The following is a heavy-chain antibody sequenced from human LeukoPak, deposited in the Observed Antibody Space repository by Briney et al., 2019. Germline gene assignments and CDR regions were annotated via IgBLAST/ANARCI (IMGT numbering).Heavy chain of an antibody. J-gene: IGHJ3*02. V-gene: IGHV4-59*01. D-gene: IGHD3-9*01. Sequence: PSETLSLTCTVSGGSISSYYWSWIRQPPGKGLEWIGYIYYSGSTNYNPSLKSRVTISVDTSKNQFSPKLSSVTAADTAVYYCARMTGILTGYYPDAFDIWGQGTMVTVSS. CDR2: IYYSGST. CDR3: ARMTGILTGYYPDAFDI. CDR1: GGSISSYY.